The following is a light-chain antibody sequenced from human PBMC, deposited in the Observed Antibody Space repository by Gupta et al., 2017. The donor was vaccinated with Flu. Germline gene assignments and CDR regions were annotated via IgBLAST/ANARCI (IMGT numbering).Light chain of an antibody. CDR1: QSVSSY. CDR3: QQRSKWPLGT. CDR2: EES. V-gene: IGKV3-11*01. J-gene: IGKJ2*02. Sequence: LVLTPSPATLSLFPGERATLSCRASQSVSSYLAAYQQKPGQAPRILIYEESNRATGIAARFSGSGSGTDFTLIISSLEAEDFAVYYCQQRSKWPLGTFGQGTKLEIK.